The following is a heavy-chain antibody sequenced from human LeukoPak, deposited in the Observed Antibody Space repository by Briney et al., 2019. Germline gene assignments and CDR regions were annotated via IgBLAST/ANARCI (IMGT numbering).Heavy chain of an antibody. CDR1: GVTFSTYG. Sequence: GGSLRLSCAASGVTFSTYGMHWVRQAPGQGLEWVALIWFDGSKRYYGDSLKGRFTVSRDNSKNTLYLQVDSLRAEDTAVYYCAGCTGGSCVFDYWGQGTLVTVSS. J-gene: IGHJ4*02. CDR3: AGCTGGSCVFDY. V-gene: IGHV3-33*01. CDR2: IWFDGSKR. D-gene: IGHD2-8*02.